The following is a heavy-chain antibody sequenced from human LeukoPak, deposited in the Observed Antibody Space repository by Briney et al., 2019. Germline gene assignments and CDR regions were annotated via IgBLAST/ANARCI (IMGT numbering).Heavy chain of an antibody. Sequence: KSSQTLSLTCTVSGGSINSTDYYWSWVRQPAGKGPEWIGRIYSTGITKYNPSLKSRVIISVDTSKNQFTLKLNSVTAADTAVYYCARDSFAGGYYYYLDVWGKGTTVTVSS. D-gene: IGHD3-10*01. CDR1: GGSINSTDYY. J-gene: IGHJ6*03. CDR3: ARDSFAGGYYYYLDV. CDR2: IYSTGIT. V-gene: IGHV4-61*02.